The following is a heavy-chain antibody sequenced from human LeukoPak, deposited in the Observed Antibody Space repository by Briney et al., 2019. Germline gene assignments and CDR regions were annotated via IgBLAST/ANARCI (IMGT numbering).Heavy chain of an antibody. J-gene: IGHJ4*02. CDR1: GYTFTSYA. CDR2: INAGNGNT. Sequence: ASVKVSCKASGYTFTSYAMHWVRQAPGQRLEWMGWINAGNGNTKYSQKFQGRVTITRDTSASTAYMELSSLRSEDTAVYYCARDGVLLWFGEGLDYWGQGTLVTVSS. CDR3: ARDGVLLWFGEGLDY. D-gene: IGHD3-10*01. V-gene: IGHV1-3*01.